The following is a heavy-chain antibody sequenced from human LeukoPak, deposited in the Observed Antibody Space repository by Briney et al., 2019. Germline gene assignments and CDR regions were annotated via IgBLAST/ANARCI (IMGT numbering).Heavy chain of an antibody. CDR2: INPNSGGT. CDR3: ARDDDSSGYAFDI. CDR1: GYTFTGYY. Sequence: ASVKVSCKASGYTFTGYYMHWVRQAPGQGLEWMGRINPNSGGTNYAQKFQGRVTMTRDTSISTAYMELSRLRSDDTAVYHCARDDDSSGYAFDIWGQGTMVTVSS. D-gene: IGHD3-22*01. V-gene: IGHV1-2*06. J-gene: IGHJ3*02.